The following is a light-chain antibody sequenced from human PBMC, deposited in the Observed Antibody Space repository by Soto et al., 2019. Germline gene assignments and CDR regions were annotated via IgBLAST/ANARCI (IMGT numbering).Light chain of an antibody. J-gene: IGKJ1*01. CDR2: DAS. V-gene: IGKV1-5*01. CDR3: QQYNTYPWT. CDR1: QSISSW. Sequence: DIQMTQSPATLSASVGDRVTITCRASQSISSWLPWYQQKPGKVPKLLIDDASSLESGVPSRFSGSGSGTEFTLTISSLQPDDFATYYCQQYNTYPWTFGQGTKVEIK.